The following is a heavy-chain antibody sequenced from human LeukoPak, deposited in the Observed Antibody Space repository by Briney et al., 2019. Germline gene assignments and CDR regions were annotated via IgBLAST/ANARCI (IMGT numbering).Heavy chain of an antibody. CDR2: ISGSGGST. CDR1: GFTFSSYG. CDR3: ASWYYDILSGHYNSDAFDI. D-gene: IGHD3-9*01. Sequence: GGSLRLSCAAPGFTFSSYGMSWVRQAPGKGLERVSGISGSGGSTYYADSVKGRFTISRDNSKNTLYLQMNSLRAEDTAVYYCASWYYDILSGHYNSDAFDIWGQGTMVTVSS. V-gene: IGHV3-23*01. J-gene: IGHJ3*02.